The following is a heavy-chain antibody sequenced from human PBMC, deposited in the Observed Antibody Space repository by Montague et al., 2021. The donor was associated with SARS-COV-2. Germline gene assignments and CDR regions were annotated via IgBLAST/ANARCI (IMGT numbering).Heavy chain of an antibody. V-gene: IGHV4-39*01. D-gene: IGHD1-20*01. CDR2: IYYRGST. CDR3: ARRVTGTTGHYYYYGMDV. J-gene: IGHJ6*02. CDR1: GGSISSSSYY. Sequence: SETLSLTCTVSGGSISSSSYYWGWIRQPPGKGLEWIGSIYYRGSTYYNPSLKSRVTISVDTSKNQFSLKLSSVTAADTAVYYCARRVTGTTGHYYYYGMDVRGQGTLVTVSS.